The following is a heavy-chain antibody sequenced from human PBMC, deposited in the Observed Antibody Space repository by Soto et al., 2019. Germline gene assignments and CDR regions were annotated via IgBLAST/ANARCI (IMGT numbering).Heavy chain of an antibody. Sequence: GASVKVSCKASGYTFTSYGTSWVRQAPGQGLEWMGWISAYNGNTNYAQKLQGRVTMTTDTSTSTAYMELRSLRSDDTAVYYCARSRYYDFWSGFLNYYGMDVWGQGTTVTVSS. V-gene: IGHV1-18*01. CDR1: GYTFTSYG. D-gene: IGHD3-3*01. CDR3: ARSRYYDFWSGFLNYYGMDV. CDR2: ISAYNGNT. J-gene: IGHJ6*02.